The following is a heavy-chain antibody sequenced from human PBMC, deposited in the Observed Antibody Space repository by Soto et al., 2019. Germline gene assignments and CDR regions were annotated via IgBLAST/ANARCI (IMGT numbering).Heavy chain of an antibody. Sequence: QVQLQESGPRLVKPSETLSLTCTVSSGSIINYYWSWIRQPPGKGLEWIGYIYYSGSTYYNPSLQSRVIISVDTSKTQFSLNLNSVTAADTAVYYCARHGHGVTSEWGQGTLVTVSS. V-gene: IGHV4-59*08. J-gene: IGHJ4*02. CDR2: IYYSGST. CDR3: ARHGHGVTSE. CDR1: SGSIINYY. D-gene: IGHD5-18*01.